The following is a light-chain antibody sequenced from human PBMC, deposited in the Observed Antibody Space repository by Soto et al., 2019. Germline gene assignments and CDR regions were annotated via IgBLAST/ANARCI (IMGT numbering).Light chain of an antibody. Sequence: DIQMTQSPSTLSVSVGDRVTITCRASQSISSWLAWYQQKPGKAPKLLIYKASRLESGVPSRFSGSGSGTEFPLTISILQDDDFANYYWQQYNSYPYTFGQGTKLEIK. CDR1: QSISSW. J-gene: IGKJ2*01. CDR2: KAS. CDR3: QQYNSYPYT. V-gene: IGKV1-5*03.